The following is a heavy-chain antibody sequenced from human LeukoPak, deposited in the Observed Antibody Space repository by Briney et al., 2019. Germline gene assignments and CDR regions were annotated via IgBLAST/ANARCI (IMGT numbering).Heavy chain of an antibody. CDR2: IIPIFGTV. J-gene: IGHJ4*02. V-gene: IGHV1-69*01. D-gene: IGHD3-10*01. CDR1: GGTFSSYA. Sequence: SVKVSCKASGGTFSSYAISWVRQAPGQGLEWMGGIIPIFGTVNYAQKFQGRVTITADESTSTAYMELSSLRSEDTAVYYCAREGQYGSGSYYYWGQGTLVTVSS. CDR3: AREGQYGSGSYYY.